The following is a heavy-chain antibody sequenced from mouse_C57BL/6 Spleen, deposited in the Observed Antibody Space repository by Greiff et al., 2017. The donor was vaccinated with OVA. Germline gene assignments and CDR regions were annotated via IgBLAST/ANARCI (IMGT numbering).Heavy chain of an antibody. D-gene: IGHD3-2*02. J-gene: IGHJ3*01. V-gene: IGHV1-9*01. CDR2: ILPGSGST. Sequence: QVQLQQSGAELMKPGASVKLSCKATGYTFTGYWIEWVKQRPGHGLEWIGEILPGSGSTNYNEKFKGKATFNADTSSNTAYMQLSSLTTEDSAIYYCARGSSGYFWFAYWGQGTLVTVSA. CDR1: GYTFTGYW. CDR3: ARGSSGYFWFAY.